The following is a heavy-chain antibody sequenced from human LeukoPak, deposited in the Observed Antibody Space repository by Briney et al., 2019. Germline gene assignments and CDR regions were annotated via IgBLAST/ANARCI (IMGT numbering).Heavy chain of an antibody. CDR3: ARAHKRIGEGPYYFDY. D-gene: IGHD3-10*01. J-gene: IGHJ4*02. Sequence: SVKVSCKASGYTFTSYDISWVRQAPGQGLEWMGRIIPILGIANYAQKFQGRVTITADKSTSTAYMELSSLRSEDTAVYYCARAHKRIGEGPYYFDYWGQGTLVTVSS. CDR1: GYTFTSYD. CDR2: IIPILGIA. V-gene: IGHV1-69*04.